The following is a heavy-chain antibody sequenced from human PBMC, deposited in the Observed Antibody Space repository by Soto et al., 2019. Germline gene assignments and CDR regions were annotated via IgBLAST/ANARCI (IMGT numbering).Heavy chain of an antibody. CDR1: GFTFSSYA. CDR3: ASIAAAGTYYYYGMDV. J-gene: IGHJ6*02. CDR2: ISGSGGST. D-gene: IGHD6-13*01. Sequence: VQLVESGGGLVQPGGSLRLSCAASGFTFSSYAMSWVRQAPGKGLEWVSAISGSGGSTYYADSVKGRFTISRDNSKNTLYLQMNSLRAEDTAVYYCASIAAAGTYYYYGMDVWGQGTTVTVSS. V-gene: IGHV3-23*04.